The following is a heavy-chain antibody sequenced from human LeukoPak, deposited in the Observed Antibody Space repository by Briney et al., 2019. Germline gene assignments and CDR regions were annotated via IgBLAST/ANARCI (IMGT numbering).Heavy chain of an antibody. CDR2: IRYDGNSN. CDR3: ARVTDSRAFDY. CDR1: GFTFRSYG. V-gene: IGHV3-30*02. D-gene: IGHD3-22*01. Sequence: SGGSLRLSCAASGFTFRSYGMHWVRQAPGRGLEWVAFIRYDGNSNYYADSVKGRFTISRDNSRSTLYLQMNSLRAEDTAVYYCARVTDSRAFDYWGQGTLVTVSS. J-gene: IGHJ4*02.